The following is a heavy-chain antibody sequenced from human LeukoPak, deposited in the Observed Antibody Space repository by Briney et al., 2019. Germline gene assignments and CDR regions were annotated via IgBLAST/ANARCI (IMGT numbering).Heavy chain of an antibody. D-gene: IGHD2-2*02. CDR2: INHSGST. CDR1: GGSFSGYY. CDR3: ARVLRGYCSSTSCYRSRYYYYGMDV. J-gene: IGHJ6*02. Sequence: PSETLSLTCAVYGGSFSGYYWSWIRQPPGKGLEWIGEINHSGSTNYNPSLKSRVTISVDTSKNQFSLKLSSVTAADTAVYYCARVLRGYCSSTSCYRSRYYYYGMDVWGQGTTVTVSS. V-gene: IGHV4-34*01.